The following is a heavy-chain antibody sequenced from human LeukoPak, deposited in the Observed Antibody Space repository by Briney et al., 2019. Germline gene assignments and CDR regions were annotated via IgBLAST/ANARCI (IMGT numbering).Heavy chain of an antibody. J-gene: IGHJ3*02. CDR1: GYTFTSYD. CDR3: ARGRSNDFWSGLVLFAFDI. V-gene: IGHV1-8*03. D-gene: IGHD3-3*01. Sequence: ASVKVSCKASGYTFTSYDINWVRQAAGQGLEGMGWMNPNSGNTVYAQKFQGRVTITRNTSISTAYMELSSLRSEDTAVYYCARGRSNDFWSGLVLFAFDIWGQGTMVTVSS. CDR2: MNPNSGNT.